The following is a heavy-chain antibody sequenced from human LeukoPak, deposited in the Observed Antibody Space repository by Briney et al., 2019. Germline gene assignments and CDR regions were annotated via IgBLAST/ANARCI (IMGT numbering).Heavy chain of an antibody. CDR1: GYTFTDYY. Sequence: GASVKVSCKASGYTFTDYYMHWVRQAPGQGLEWMGWINPNSGGTNYAQKFQGRVTMTRDTSLSTAYMELSRLRSDDTAVYLCAVTTVTTDDYWGQGTLVTVSS. V-gene: IGHV1-2*02. CDR3: AVTTVTTDDY. D-gene: IGHD4-17*01. J-gene: IGHJ4*02. CDR2: INPNSGGT.